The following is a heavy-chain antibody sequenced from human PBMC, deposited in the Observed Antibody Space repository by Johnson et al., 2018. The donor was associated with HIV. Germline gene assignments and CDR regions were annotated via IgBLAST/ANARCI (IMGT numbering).Heavy chain of an antibody. J-gene: IGHJ3*02. CDR2: IRYDGSNK. Sequence: QEQLVESGGGVVQPGGSLRLSCAASGFKFSNYGMHWVRQAPGRGLEWVAFIRYDGSNKYYVDSVKGRFTISRDNAKNALYLQLNSLKPEDTAFYYCAKDERQLGGWSHAFDIWGQGTVLTVSS. D-gene: IGHD7-27*01. CDR3: AKDERQLGGWSHAFDI. CDR1: GFKFSNYG. V-gene: IGHV3-30*02.